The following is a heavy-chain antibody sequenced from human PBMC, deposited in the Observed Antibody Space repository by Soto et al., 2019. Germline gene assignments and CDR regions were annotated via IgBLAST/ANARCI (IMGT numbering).Heavy chain of an antibody. CDR1: SFTFSKAW. CDR3: TTIGSSWGA. D-gene: IGHD6-13*01. CDR2: IKSKTDGGTI. V-gene: IGHV3-15*07. Sequence: EVQLVESGGGLVKPGGSLRPSCEASSFTFSKAWMTGVGQVQGKGLEWVGRIKSKTDGGTIDYAAPVKGRFTISRDDSKNTLFLQMNSLKTEDTAMYYCTTIGSSWGAWGQGTLVTVSS. J-gene: IGHJ1*01.